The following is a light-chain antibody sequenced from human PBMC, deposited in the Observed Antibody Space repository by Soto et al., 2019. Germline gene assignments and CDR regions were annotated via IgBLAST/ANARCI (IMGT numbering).Light chain of an antibody. CDR2: AAS. V-gene: IGKV1-16*02. Sequence: DIQMTQSPSSLSASVGDTVTITCRASQYISNYLAWFQQKPGQAPKSLIYAASQLHSGVPSKFTGSGSGTEFTLTISSLQPDDSAIYYCHQYNNFPLTFGGGTKVEI. CDR3: HQYNNFPLT. CDR1: QYISNY. J-gene: IGKJ4*01.